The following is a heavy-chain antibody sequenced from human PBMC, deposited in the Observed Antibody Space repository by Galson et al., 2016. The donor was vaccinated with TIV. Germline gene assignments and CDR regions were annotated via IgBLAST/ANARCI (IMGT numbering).Heavy chain of an antibody. J-gene: IGHJ6*03. CDR3: ARVAVTGYYYYYMDV. CDR1: AYTLVGYE. Sequence: SLRLSCAAPAYTLVGYEMTWVRQAPGKGLEWISNIDSTGATIYYADSVKGRFTISRDNAKKSLDLQMNSLRAEDTAVYYCARVAVTGYYYYYMDVWGKGTTVTVSS. V-gene: IGHV3-48*03. D-gene: IGHD2-21*02. CDR2: IDSTGATI.